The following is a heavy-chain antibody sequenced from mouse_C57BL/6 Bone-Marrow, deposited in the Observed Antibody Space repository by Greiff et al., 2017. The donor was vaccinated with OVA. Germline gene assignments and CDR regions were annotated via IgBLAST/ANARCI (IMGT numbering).Heavy chain of an antibody. CDR2: VYPYNGGT. CDR1: GFTFTDYY. V-gene: IGHV1-36*01. Sequence: VQLQQSGPVLVKPGPSVKISCKASGFTFTDYYMHWVKQSHGKSLEWIGRVYPYNGGTSYNQKFKGKAKLPVDKSSSPAYMELNILTAEDSAVYYCASTYGNYDWYVDVWGTGTTVTVSS. J-gene: IGHJ1*03. D-gene: IGHD2-1*01. CDR3: ASTYGNYDWYVDV.